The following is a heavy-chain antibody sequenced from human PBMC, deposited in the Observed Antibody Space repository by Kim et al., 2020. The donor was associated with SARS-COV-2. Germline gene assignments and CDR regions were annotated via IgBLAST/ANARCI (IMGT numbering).Heavy chain of an antibody. CDR3: SKTVAVRGDFLNWFDP. J-gene: IGHJ5*02. Sequence: SETLSLTCTVSGGSISTTYYYWGWVRQPPGKGLEWIVSIYYSGSTYFNPSLKSRVTISVDSSKNQFSLKLTSVTAADTAVYYCSKTVAVRGDFLNWFDP. CDR1: GGSISTTYYY. D-gene: IGHD3-10*01. V-gene: IGHV4-39*01. CDR2: IYYSGST.